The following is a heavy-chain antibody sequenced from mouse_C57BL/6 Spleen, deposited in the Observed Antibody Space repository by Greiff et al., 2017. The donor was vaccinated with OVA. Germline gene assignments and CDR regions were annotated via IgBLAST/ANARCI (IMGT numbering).Heavy chain of an antibody. V-gene: IGHV1-5*01. CDR1: GYTFTSYW. Sequence: EVKLQESGTVLARPGASVKMSCKTSGYTFTSYWMHWVKQRPGQGLEWIGAIYPGNSDTSYNQKFKGKAKLTAVTSASTAYMELSSLTNEDSAVYYCTRSEYGSSYDYAMDYWGQGTSVTVSS. D-gene: IGHD1-1*01. J-gene: IGHJ4*01. CDR2: IYPGNSDT. CDR3: TRSEYGSSYDYAMDY.